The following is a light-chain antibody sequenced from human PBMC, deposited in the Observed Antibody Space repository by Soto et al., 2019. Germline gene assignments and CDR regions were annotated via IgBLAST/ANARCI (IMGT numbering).Light chain of an antibody. CDR1: QSVSNNY. J-gene: IGKJ1*01. Sequence: EIVLKQSPGTLSLSPGERATLSCRASQSVSNNYLAWYQQKPGQAPRLVIYGASNRATGIPDRFSASGSGTDLTLTISRLEPEDFAVYYCQQYGSSPWTFGQGTKVDIK. CDR3: QQYGSSPWT. CDR2: GAS. V-gene: IGKV3-20*01.